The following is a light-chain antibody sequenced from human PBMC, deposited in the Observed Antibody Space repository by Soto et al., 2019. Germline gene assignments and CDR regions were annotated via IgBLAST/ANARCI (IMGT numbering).Light chain of an antibody. CDR2: YDN. Sequence: QSVLTQPPSASGTPGQRVTISCSGSNSNIGSNTVNWYQQLPGTAPKLLIYYDNLRPSEVPDRISGSKSGTSASLAISGLQSDDEADYYCAAWDDSLNGRVFGTGTKVTVL. J-gene: IGLJ1*01. CDR1: NSNIGSNT. CDR3: AAWDDSLNGRV. V-gene: IGLV1-44*01.